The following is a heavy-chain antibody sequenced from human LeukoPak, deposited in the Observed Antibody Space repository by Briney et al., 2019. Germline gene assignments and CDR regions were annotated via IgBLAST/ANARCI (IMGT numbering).Heavy chain of an antibody. V-gene: IGHV1-8*03. Sequence: GASVKVSCKASGYTFTSYDINWVRQATGQGLEWMGWMNPNSGNTGYAQKFQGRVTITRNTSISIAYMELSSLRSEDTAVYYCARGSRRKGSAAHYYYYMDVWGKGTTVTVSS. CDR3: ARGSRRKGSAAHYYYYMDV. J-gene: IGHJ6*03. D-gene: IGHD2-2*01. CDR1: GYTFTSYD. CDR2: MNPNSGNT.